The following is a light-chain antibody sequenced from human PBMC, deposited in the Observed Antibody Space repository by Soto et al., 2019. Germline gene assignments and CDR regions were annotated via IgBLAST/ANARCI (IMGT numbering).Light chain of an antibody. J-gene: IGLJ2*01. V-gene: IGLV1-40*01. CDR2: GDS. CDR1: SSNIWADFD. Sequence: QSVLTQPPSVSGALGQSVTISCSVSSSNIWADFDVHWYQHLPGTAPKLLIFGDSNRPSGVPDRFSGSRSGTSASLVISGLQAEDEADYYCQSIDSGLSGVVFGGGTKLTVL. CDR3: QSIDSGLSGVV.